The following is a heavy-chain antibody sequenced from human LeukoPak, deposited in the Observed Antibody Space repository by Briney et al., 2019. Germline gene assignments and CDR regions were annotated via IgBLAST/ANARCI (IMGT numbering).Heavy chain of an antibody. J-gene: IGHJ4*02. CDR2: ISSSSNYI. CDR1: GFTFSSYS. Sequence: GGSLRLSCAASGFTFSSYSMNWVRQAPGKGLEWVSSISSSSNYIYYGDSVKGRFTISRDNANNSLYLQMNSLRAEDTAVYYCARRSSSWYENDYWGQGTLVTVSS. V-gene: IGHV3-21*01. D-gene: IGHD6-13*01. CDR3: ARRSSSWYENDY.